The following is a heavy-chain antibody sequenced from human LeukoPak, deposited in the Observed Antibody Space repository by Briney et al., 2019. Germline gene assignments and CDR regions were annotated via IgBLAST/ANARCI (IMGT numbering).Heavy chain of an antibody. D-gene: IGHD6-19*01. CDR2: ISGSGGST. CDR1: GFTFSSYA. V-gene: IGHV3-23*01. Sequence: GGSLRLSCAASGFTFSSYAMSWVRQAPGKGLEWVSAISGSGGSTYYADSVKGRFTISRDNSKNTLYLQMNSLRAEDTAVYYCAKETGYSSGWYFYYFDYWGQGTLVTVSS. CDR3: AKETGYSSGWYFYYFDY. J-gene: IGHJ4*02.